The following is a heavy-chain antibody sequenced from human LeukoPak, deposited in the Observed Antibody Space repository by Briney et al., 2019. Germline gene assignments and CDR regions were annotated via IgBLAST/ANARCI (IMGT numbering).Heavy chain of an antibody. CDR1: GYSFTSYW. CDR2: IYPGDSDT. V-gene: IGHV5-51*01. Sequence: GESLKISCKGSGYSFTSYWIGWVRQMPGKGLEWMVIIYPGDSDTRYSPSFQGQVTISADKSISTAYLQWSSLKASDTAMYYCARHGGIAAAGTFGFDPWGQGTLVTVSS. D-gene: IGHD6-13*01. CDR3: ARHGGIAAAGTFGFDP. J-gene: IGHJ5*02.